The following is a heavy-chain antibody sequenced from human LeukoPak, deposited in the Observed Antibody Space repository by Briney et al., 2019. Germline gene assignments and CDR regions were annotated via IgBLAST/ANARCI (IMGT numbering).Heavy chain of an antibody. CDR3: AKDISYRKWLLRICLDY. CDR1: GFTFSSYA. Sequence: GGSLRHSCAASGFTFSSYAMSWVRQAPGKGLEWVSAISGSGGSTYYADSVKGRFTISRDNSKNTLYLQMNSLRAEDTAVYYCAKDISYRKWLLRICLDYWGQGTLVTVSS. D-gene: IGHD3-22*01. V-gene: IGHV3-23*01. CDR2: ISGSGGST. J-gene: IGHJ4*02.